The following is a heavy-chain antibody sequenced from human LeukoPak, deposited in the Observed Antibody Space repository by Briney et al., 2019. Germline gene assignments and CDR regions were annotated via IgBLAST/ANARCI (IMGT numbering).Heavy chain of an antibody. J-gene: IGHJ3*02. CDR3: ARDGPLEYYGSAFDAFDI. CDR2: TYYRSKWYN. V-gene: IGHV6-1*01. Sequence: SQTLSLTCAISGDSVSSNSAAWNWIRQSPSRGLEWLGRTYYRSKWYNDYAVSVKSRITINPDTSKNQFSLQLNSVTPEDTAVYYCARDGPLEYYGSAFDAFDIWGQGTMVTVSS. D-gene: IGHD3-10*01. CDR1: GDSVSSNSAA.